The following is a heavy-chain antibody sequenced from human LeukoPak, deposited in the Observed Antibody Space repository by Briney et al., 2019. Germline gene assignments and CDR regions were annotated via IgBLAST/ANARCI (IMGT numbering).Heavy chain of an antibody. V-gene: IGHV3-74*01. CDR1: GFTFSSYW. CDR2: INSDGSTT. Sequence: PGGSLRLSCGASGFTFSSYWMHWVRHAPGKGLVWVSRINSDGSTTNYADSVKGRFTISRDIAKNTLYLQMNSLRAEDTAVYYWARGLYGSGSFDYWGQGTLVTVSS. J-gene: IGHJ4*02. D-gene: IGHD3-10*01. CDR3: ARGLYGSGSFDY.